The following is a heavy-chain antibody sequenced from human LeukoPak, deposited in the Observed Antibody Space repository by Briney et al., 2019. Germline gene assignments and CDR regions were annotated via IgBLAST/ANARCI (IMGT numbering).Heavy chain of an antibody. CDR2: INHSGSS. CDR1: GGSFSGYY. D-gene: IGHD6-19*01. Sequence: SETLSLTCAVYGGSFSGYYWSWIRQPPGKGLEWIGEINHSGSSNYNPSLKSRVTISVDTSKNQFSLKLSSVTAADTAVYYCARDSFPAGIDYWGQGTLVTVSS. J-gene: IGHJ4*02. CDR3: ARDSFPAGIDY. V-gene: IGHV4-34*01.